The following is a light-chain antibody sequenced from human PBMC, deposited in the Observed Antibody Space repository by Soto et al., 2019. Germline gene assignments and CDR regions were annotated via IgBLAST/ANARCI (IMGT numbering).Light chain of an antibody. CDR1: QSVSRY. CDR3: QQRSNWPIT. V-gene: IGKV3-11*01. Sequence: EIVLTQSPATLSLSPVERATLSFRASQSVSRYLAWYQQRPGQAPRLLIFDASNRATGIPARFSGSGSGTDFSLTISSLEPEDFAVYYCQQRSNWPITFGQGTRLEIK. CDR2: DAS. J-gene: IGKJ5*01.